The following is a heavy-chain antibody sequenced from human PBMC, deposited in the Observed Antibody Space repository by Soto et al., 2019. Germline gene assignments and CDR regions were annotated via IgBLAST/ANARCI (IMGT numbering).Heavy chain of an antibody. V-gene: IGHV3-49*03. D-gene: IGHD4-17*01. CDR1: GFTFGDYA. CDR2: IRSKAYGGTT. CDR3: TRTKGYGEYSRYYFDY. J-gene: IGHJ4*01. Sequence: PGGSLRLSCTASGFTFGDYAMSWFRQAPGKGLEWVGFIRSKAYGGTTEYAASVKGRFTISRDDSKSIAYLQMNSLKTEDTAVYYCTRTKGYGEYSRYYFDYWGHGTLVTVSS.